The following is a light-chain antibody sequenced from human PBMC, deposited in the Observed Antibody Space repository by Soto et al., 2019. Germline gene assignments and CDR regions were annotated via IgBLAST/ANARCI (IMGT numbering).Light chain of an antibody. CDR2: WAF. J-gene: IGKJ1*01. CDR3: RQCYTNSGT. Sequence: DIVMTQSPDSLAVSLGERATINCKSSQSLLYSSNNKTYLAWYQQRPGQPPKLLIFWAFIRESGVPERFSGSGSGTDFALTICSLQAEGVAVYYCRQCYTNSGTLGQGTKVEIK. V-gene: IGKV4-1*01. CDR1: QSLLYSSNNKTY.